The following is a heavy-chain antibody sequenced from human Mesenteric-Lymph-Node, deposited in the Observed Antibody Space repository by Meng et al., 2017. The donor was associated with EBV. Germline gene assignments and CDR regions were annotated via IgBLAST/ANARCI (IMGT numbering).Heavy chain of an antibody. D-gene: IGHD5-24*01. CDR3: SNLPYNY. CDR1: GFTFSDNY. Sequence: VQVVGSGGGLVKPGGSLRLSCAASGFTFSDNYMTWIRQAPGKGLEWVSGINGRGDSTYYADSVKGRFTISRDNSGNTVSLQMNSLRVEDTAVYYCSNLPYNYWGQGTLVTVSS. V-gene: IGHV3-23*04. J-gene: IGHJ4*02. CDR2: INGRGDST.